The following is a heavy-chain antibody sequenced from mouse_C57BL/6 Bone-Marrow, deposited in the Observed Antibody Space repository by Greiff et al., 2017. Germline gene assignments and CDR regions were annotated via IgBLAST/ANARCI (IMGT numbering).Heavy chain of an antibody. D-gene: IGHD1-1*01. J-gene: IGHJ1*03. Sequence: QVQLQQSGPELVKPGASVKLSCKASGYTFTSYDINWVKQRPGQGLEWIGWIYTRDGSTKYNEKFQGKATLTVEPSSSTAYMALHSRTSADSAVYFCARLEVDGSSGDWYFDGGGTGTTVTVAS. CDR3: ARLEVDGSSGDWYFDG. V-gene: IGHV1-85*01. CDR1: GYTFTSYD. CDR2: IYTRDGST.